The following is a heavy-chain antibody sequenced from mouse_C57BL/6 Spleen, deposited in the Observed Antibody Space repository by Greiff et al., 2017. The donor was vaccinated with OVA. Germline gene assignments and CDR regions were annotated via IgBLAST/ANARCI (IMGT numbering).Heavy chain of an antibody. D-gene: IGHD1-1*01. V-gene: IGHV1-59*01. J-gene: IGHJ1*03. CDR2: IDPSDSYT. CDR1: GYTFTSYW. CDR3: ARCDYGSSYWYFDV. Sequence: VKLQQPGAELVRPGTSVKLSCKASGYTFTSYWMHWVKQRPGQGLEWIGVIDPSDSYTNYNQKFKGKATLTVDTSSSTAYMQLSSLTSEDSAVYYCARCDYGSSYWYFDVWGTGTTVTVSS.